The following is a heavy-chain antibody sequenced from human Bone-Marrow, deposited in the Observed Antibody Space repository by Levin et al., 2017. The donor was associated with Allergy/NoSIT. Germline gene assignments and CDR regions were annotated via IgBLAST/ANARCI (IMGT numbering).Heavy chain of an antibody. J-gene: IGHJ3*02. CDR3: ARLMAASGATGEAFDI. D-gene: IGHD6-13*01. V-gene: IGHV1-2*04. CDR2: INPHTGAT. CDR1: GYTFTGHY. Sequence: EASVKVSCKTSGYTFTGHYIHWVRQAPGQGLEWMGWINPHTGATKLAQTFQGLVTLTRDTSIKTVYMDWSSLTSDDTAVYYCARLMAASGATGEAFDIWGQGTLVIVSS.